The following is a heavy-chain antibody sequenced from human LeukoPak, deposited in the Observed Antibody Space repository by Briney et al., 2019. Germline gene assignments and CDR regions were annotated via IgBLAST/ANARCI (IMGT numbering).Heavy chain of an antibody. CDR3: VKGPFFWGSYGDF. J-gene: IGHJ4*02. V-gene: IGHV3-64D*06. D-gene: IGHD3-16*01. CDR1: GFTFSSYV. CDR2: ISSDGGIT. Sequence: GGSLRLSCAASGFTFSSYVMHWVRQAPGKGLEYVSGISSDGGITHYADSVEGRFTISRDNSKNTLHIQMSSLRPEDTAMYYCVKGPFFWGSYGDFWGQGALVTVSS.